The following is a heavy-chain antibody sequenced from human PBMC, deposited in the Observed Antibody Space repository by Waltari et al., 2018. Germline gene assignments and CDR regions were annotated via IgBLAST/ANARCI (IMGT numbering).Heavy chain of an antibody. D-gene: IGHD3-10*01. Sequence: QVQLQESGAGLVKPSETLSLTCGVSGSTTSLFSWTCIRQSRGKGLEWIGYMSNSGSSNYNHSLRGRASISLDTSKNPFSLKLISVTADDSAVYFCARDTGGWYFDLWGRGTLVTVSS. CDR1: GSTTSLFS. CDR3: ARDTGGWYFDL. CDR2: MSNSGSS. V-gene: IGHV4-59*01. J-gene: IGHJ2*01.